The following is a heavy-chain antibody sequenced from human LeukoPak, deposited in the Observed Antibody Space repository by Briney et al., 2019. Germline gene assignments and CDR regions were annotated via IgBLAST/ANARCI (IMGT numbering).Heavy chain of an antibody. V-gene: IGHV1-24*01. Sequence: EASVKVSCKVSGYIITELSMHWVRQAPGKGLEWMGGFDPEDGETIYAQKFQGRVTMTEDTSTDTAYMELSSLRSEDTAVYYCTRPLGVYDFWSGYPSGAFDIWAKGQWSPSLQ. CDR2: FDPEDGET. CDR3: TRPLGVYDFWSGYPSGAFDI. J-gene: IGHJ3*02. D-gene: IGHD3-3*01. CDR1: GYIITELS.